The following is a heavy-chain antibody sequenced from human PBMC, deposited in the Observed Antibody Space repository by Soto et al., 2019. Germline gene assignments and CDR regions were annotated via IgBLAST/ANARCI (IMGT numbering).Heavy chain of an antibody. D-gene: IGHD2-15*01. V-gene: IGHV3-23*01. CDR2: ISDSGSSK. CDR3: ARTGYCSGGSCYLPYYFDY. Sequence: GGSLRLSCAASGFTFSSYGMSWVRQAPGKGLEWVSAISDSGSSKYYADSVKGRFTISRDNSKNTLYLQMNSLRAEDTAVYYCARTGYCSGGSCYLPYYFDYWGQGTLVTVSS. J-gene: IGHJ4*02. CDR1: GFTFSSYG.